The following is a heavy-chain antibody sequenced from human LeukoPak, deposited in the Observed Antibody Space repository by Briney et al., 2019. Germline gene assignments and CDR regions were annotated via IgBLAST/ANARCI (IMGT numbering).Heavy chain of an antibody. Sequence: AGGSLRLSCAASGFTFINYAMSWVRQAPGKGLEWVSAISGSGGSTYHADSVKGRFTISRDNSKNTLYLQMNSLRAEDTAVYYCARAGTDGSGSPDAFDIWGQGTMVTVSS. J-gene: IGHJ3*02. V-gene: IGHV3-23*01. D-gene: IGHD3-10*01. CDR3: ARAGTDGSGSPDAFDI. CDR1: GFTFINYA. CDR2: ISGSGGST.